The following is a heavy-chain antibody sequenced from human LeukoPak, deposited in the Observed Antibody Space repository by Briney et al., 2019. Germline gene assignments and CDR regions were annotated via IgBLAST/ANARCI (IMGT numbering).Heavy chain of an antibody. Sequence: SETLSLTCTVSGGSISSYYWSWIRQPPGKRLEWIGYVYYTGSTDYNPSLKSRVIISVHTSKNQFSLKLNSVTAADTAVYFCARGRSWDNWLDPWGQGTLVTVSS. CDR2: VYYTGST. V-gene: IGHV4-59*01. D-gene: IGHD3-16*01. CDR3: ARGRSWDNWLDP. J-gene: IGHJ5*02. CDR1: GGSISSYY.